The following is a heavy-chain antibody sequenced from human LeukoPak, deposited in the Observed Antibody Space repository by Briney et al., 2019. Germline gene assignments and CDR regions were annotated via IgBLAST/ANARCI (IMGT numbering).Heavy chain of an antibody. V-gene: IGHV3-21*01. CDR1: GFTFSSYI. D-gene: IGHD2-21*01. CDR3: AREVGILSHFDY. J-gene: IGHJ4*02. Sequence: GGSLRLSCAASGFTFSSYIMNWVRQAPGKGLEWVSSISSSSSYIYYADSVKGRFTISRDNAKNSLYLQMNSLRAEDTAVYYCAREVGILSHFDYWGQGTLVTVSS. CDR2: ISSSSSYI.